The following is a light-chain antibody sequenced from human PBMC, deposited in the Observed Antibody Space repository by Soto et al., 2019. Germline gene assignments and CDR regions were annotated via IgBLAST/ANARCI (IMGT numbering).Light chain of an antibody. J-gene: IGKJ2*01. CDR3: QQHGTSPYT. V-gene: IGKV3-20*01. CDR1: QSVSTSY. CDR2: GAS. Sequence: EVVLTQSPGTLSLSPGERATLSCRASQSVSTSYLAWYQQKPGQAPRLLIYGASSRATGIADRFSGSGSGTDFTLTISRLEPEDFAVYYCQQHGTSPYTFGQGTVLEIK.